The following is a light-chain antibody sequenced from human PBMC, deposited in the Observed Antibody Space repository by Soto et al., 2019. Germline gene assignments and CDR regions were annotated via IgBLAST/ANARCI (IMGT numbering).Light chain of an antibody. CDR2: KAS. CDR3: QQYNSYSPT. CDR1: QSISSW. V-gene: IGKV1-5*03. J-gene: IGKJ1*01. Sequence: DIQMTQSPSTLSASVGDRVTITCRASQSISSWLAWDQQKPGKAPNLLIYKASSLESGVPSRFSGSGSGTEFTLTISSLQPDDFATYYCQQYNSYSPTFGQGTKVEIK.